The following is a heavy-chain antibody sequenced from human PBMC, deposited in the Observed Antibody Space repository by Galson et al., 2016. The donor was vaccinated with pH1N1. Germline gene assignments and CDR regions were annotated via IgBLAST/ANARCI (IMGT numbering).Heavy chain of an antibody. CDR1: GGSISRSSYY. J-gene: IGHJ4*02. D-gene: IGHD4-17*01. CDR3: ASRGYGDYVGYFDY. CDR2: IYYSGST. Sequence: ETLSLTCTVSGGSISRSSYYWDWIRQPPGKGLEWIGSIYYSGSTYYNPSLKSRVTISVDTSKNQFSLKLTSVTAADTAVYYCASRGYGDYVGYFDYWGQGALVTVSS. V-gene: IGHV4-39*01.